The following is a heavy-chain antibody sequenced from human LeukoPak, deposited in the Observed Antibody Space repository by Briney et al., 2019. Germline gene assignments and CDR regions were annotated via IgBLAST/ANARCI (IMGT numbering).Heavy chain of an antibody. Sequence: TSETLSLTCTVSGGSISSYYWSWIRQPPGKGLEWIGYIYYSGSTNYNPSLKSRVTISVDTSKNQFSLKLSSVTAADTAVYYCARHDPNYGDDSSGYYLGYWGQGTLVTVSS. CDR3: ARHDPNYGDDSSGYYLGY. J-gene: IGHJ4*02. CDR2: IYYSGST. CDR1: GGSISSYY. V-gene: IGHV4-59*08. D-gene: IGHD3-22*01.